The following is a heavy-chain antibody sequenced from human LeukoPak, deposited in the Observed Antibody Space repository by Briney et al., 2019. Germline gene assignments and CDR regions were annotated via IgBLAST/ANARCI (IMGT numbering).Heavy chain of an antibody. CDR3: AKKPATIKFPFDI. J-gene: IGHJ4*02. D-gene: IGHD5-24*01. CDR2: ISTTGGYT. Sequence: PGGSLRLSCVGSGFSFSTYDMGWVRQTPGKGLEWVSAISTTGGYTEDADSVKGRFTISRDNSQNTLFLQMHSLRAEDTAVYYGAKKPATIKFPFDIWGQGTLVTVSP. CDR1: GFSFSTYD. V-gene: IGHV3-23*01.